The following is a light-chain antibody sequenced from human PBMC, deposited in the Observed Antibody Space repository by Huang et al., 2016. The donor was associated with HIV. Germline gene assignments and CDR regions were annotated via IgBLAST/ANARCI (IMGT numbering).Light chain of an antibody. V-gene: IGKV3-15*01. CDR2: GSS. CDR3: QQYNNWPGT. Sequence: EIVMTQSPATLSVSPGERATLSCRASQSVSSNLAWYQQKPGQAPRLLIYGSSTRGTGIPARFSGSGSGTEFTLTISSLQSEDFAVYYCQQYNNWPGTFGPGTKVDIK. J-gene: IGKJ3*01. CDR1: QSVSSN.